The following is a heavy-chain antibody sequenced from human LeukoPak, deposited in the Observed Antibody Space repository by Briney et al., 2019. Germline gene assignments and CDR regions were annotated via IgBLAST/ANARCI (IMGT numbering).Heavy chain of an antibody. Sequence: ASVKVSCKASGYTFTSYGISWVRQAPGQGLEWMGWISAYNGNTNYAQKLQGRVTMTTDTSTSTAYMELRSLRSEDTAVYYCARDLYCSSTSCYGRRYGMDVWGQGTTVTVSS. D-gene: IGHD2-2*01. CDR1: GYTFTSYG. CDR3: ARDLYCSSTSCYGRRYGMDV. J-gene: IGHJ6*02. V-gene: IGHV1-18*01. CDR2: ISAYNGNT.